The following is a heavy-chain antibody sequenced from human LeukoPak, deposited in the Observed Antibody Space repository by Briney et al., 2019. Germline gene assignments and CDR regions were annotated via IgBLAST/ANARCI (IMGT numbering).Heavy chain of an antibody. J-gene: IGHJ5*02. CDR3: TRDDWDDLTTYWFDP. CDR2: IRSKAYGGTT. CDR1: GFTFGDYV. D-gene: IGHD4-11*01. Sequence: GRSLRLSCTASGFTFGDYVMSWFRQAPGKGLEWVGFIRSKAYGGTTEYAASVKGRFTISRDDSKSIAYLQMNSLKTEDTAVYYCTRDDWDDLTTYWFDPWGQGTLVTVSS. V-gene: IGHV3-49*03.